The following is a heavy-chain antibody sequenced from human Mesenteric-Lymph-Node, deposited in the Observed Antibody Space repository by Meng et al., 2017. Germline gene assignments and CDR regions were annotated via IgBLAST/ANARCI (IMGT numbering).Heavy chain of an antibody. CDR1: GGSITSGYW. CDR3: ARGIGGYHDF. D-gene: IGHD1-26*01. J-gene: IGHJ4*02. Sequence: VQLQESGPGLVKPSGTLSLTCTVSGGSITSGYWWFWVRQPPGKGLEWIGQIYYSGSTNYNPSLKSRVAISVDTSKNQFSLQLSSVTAADTAVYYCARGIGGYHDFWGQGTLVTVSS. CDR2: IYYSGST. V-gene: IGHV4-4*02.